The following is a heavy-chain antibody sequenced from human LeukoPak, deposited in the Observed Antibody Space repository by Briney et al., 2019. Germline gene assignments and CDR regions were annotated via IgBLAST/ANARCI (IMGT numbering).Heavy chain of an antibody. V-gene: IGHV4-59*13. Sequence: PSETLSLTCTVSGLSISANSWSWIRQPPGKGLEWIGYIYNSVTTNYTPSLTSRVTISVDTSKNQFSLKLSSATAADTAVYYCARGARSSDYWGQGTLVTVSS. CDR1: GLSISANS. CDR3: ARGARSSDY. D-gene: IGHD3-10*01. CDR2: IYNSVTT. J-gene: IGHJ4*02.